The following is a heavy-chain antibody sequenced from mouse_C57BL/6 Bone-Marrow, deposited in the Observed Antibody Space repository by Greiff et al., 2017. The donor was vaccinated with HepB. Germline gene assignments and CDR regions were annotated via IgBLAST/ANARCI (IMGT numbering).Heavy chain of an antibody. Sequence: EVKLMESGEGLVKPGGSLKLSCAASGFTFSSYAMSWVRQTPEKRLEWVAYISSGGDYIYYADTVKGRFTISRDNARNTLYLQMGSLKSEDTAMYYCTRDYYGSSRFDYWGQGTTLTVSS. CDR2: ISSGGDYI. V-gene: IGHV5-9-1*02. CDR1: GFTFSSYA. CDR3: TRDYYGSSRFDY. J-gene: IGHJ2*01. D-gene: IGHD1-1*01.